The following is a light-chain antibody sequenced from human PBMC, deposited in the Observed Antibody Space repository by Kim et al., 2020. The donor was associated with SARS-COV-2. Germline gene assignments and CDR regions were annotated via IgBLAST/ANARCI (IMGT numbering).Light chain of an antibody. CDR3: SSYADSVV. CDR1: SRNIGGHSY. J-gene: IGLJ2*01. CDR2: DVT. Sequence: SPEQSITISCTGSSRNIGGHSYVSWYQHHPGKAPKVIIYDVTIRSSGVSNRFSGSKSGNTASLIISGLQAEDEADYCCSSYADSVVFGGGTQLTVL. V-gene: IGLV2-14*03.